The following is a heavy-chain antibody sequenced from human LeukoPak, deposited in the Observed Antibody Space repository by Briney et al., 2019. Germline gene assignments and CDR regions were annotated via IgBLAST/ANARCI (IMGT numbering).Heavy chain of an antibody. CDR3: ARYSYGANLDY. CDR2: IYHSGST. J-gene: IGHJ4*02. V-gene: IGHV4-38-2*02. Sequence: SETLSLPCTVSGYSISSGYYWGWIRQPPGKGLEWIGSIYHSGSTYYNPSLKSRVTISVDTSKNQFSLKLSSVTAADTAVYYCARYSYGANLDYWGQGTLVTVSS. D-gene: IGHD4/OR15-4a*01. CDR1: GYSISSGYY.